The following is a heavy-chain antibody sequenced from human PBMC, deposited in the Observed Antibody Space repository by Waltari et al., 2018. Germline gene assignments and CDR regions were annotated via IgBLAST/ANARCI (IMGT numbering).Heavy chain of an antibody. V-gene: IGHV5-51*01. CDR2: IYPGDSDT. Sequence: VQLVQSGAEVIQPGESLTLSCQGSVYSFTSYWLGCVRQMLVIFLEWMGIIYPGDSDTRYSPSFQGQVTISADKSISTAYLQWSSLKASDTAMYYCASNTDHHNTYSSGWAIGYWGQGTLGTVSS. CDR3: ASNTDHHNTYSSGWAIGY. D-gene: IGHD6-19*01. J-gene: IGHJ4*02. CDR1: VYSFTSYW.